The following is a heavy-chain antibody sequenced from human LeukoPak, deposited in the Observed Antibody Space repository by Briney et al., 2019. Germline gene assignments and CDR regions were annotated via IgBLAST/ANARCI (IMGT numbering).Heavy chain of an antibody. CDR3: ARGGGYCSSTSCYQSVLANWFDP. D-gene: IGHD2-2*01. Sequence: GASVKVSCKASGYTFTSYGISWVRQAPGQGLEWMGWISAYNGNTNYAQKLQGRVTMTTDTSTSTAYMELRSLISDDTAVYYCARGGGYCSSTSCYQSVLANWFDPWGQGTLVTVSS. CDR1: GYTFTSYG. CDR2: ISAYNGNT. V-gene: IGHV1-18*01. J-gene: IGHJ5*02.